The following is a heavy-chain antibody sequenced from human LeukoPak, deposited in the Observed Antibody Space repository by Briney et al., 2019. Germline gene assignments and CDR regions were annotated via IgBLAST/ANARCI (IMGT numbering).Heavy chain of an antibody. Sequence: SVKVSCKASGGTFSSYAISWVRQAPGQGLEWMGGIIPIFGTANYAQKFQGRVTITADESTSTAYMELSSLRSEDTAVYYCAKQAYGDYALDYWGQGTLVTVSS. V-gene: IGHV1-69*01. CDR3: AKQAYGDYALDY. CDR2: IIPIFGTA. J-gene: IGHJ4*02. D-gene: IGHD4-17*01. CDR1: GGTFSSYA.